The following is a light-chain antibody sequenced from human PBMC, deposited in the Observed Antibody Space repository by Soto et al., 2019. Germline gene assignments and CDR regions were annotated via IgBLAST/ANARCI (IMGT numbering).Light chain of an antibody. V-gene: IGKV3-20*01. CDR1: QSVSSSY. CDR2: GAS. Sequence: EIVLTQSPGTLSLSPGERATLSCRASQSVSSSYLAWYQQNPGQAPRLLIYGASSRATGIPDRFSGRGSGTDFTLTISRLEPEDFAVYYCQQYGSSPRTFGQGTKLEIK. J-gene: IGKJ2*02. CDR3: QQYGSSPRT.